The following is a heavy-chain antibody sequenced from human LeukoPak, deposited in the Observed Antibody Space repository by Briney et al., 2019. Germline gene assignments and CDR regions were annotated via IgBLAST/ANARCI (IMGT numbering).Heavy chain of an antibody. CDR3: ARTEESGYSYGYFGYYYYMDV. V-gene: IGHV4-59*01. CDR2: MYHSGST. J-gene: IGHJ6*03. D-gene: IGHD5-18*01. Sequence: SETLSLTCTVSGGSISSYYWSWIRQPPGKGLEWIGSMYHSGSTYYNPPLKSRVTISVDTSKNQFSLKLSSVTAADTAVYYCARTEESGYSYGYFGYYYYMDVWGKGTTVTVSS. CDR1: GGSISSYY.